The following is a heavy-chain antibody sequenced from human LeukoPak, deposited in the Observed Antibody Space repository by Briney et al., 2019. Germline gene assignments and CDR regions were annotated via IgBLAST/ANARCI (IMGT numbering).Heavy chain of an antibody. CDR1: GFTFRNYA. CDR2: IRGSDGTT. J-gene: IGHJ3*01. V-gene: IGHV3-23*01. Sequence: GGSLRLSCAASGFTFRNYAMSWVRQAPGKGLEWVSSIRGSDGTTYYEDSVKGGFTVSRDNSENTLYLQRNSLNAEDTALYYCARGGTTGTTSPLRAFDFWGQGTMVTVSS. CDR3: ARGGTTGTTSPLRAFDF. D-gene: IGHD1-1*01.